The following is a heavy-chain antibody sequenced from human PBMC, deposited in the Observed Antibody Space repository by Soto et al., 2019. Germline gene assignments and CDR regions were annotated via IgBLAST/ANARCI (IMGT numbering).Heavy chain of an antibody. CDR3: ARDQRGLITIFVLGYFDY. D-gene: IGHD3-3*01. CDR1: GFTFSSYW. V-gene: IGHV3-7*01. CDR2: IKQDGSEK. J-gene: IGHJ4*02. Sequence: EVQLVESGGGLVQPGGSLRLSCAASGFTFSSYWMSWVRQAPGKGLEWVANIKQDGSEKYYVDSVKGRFTISRDNAKNSLYLQMNSLRAEDTAVYYCARDQRGLITIFVLGYFDYWGQGTLVTVSS.